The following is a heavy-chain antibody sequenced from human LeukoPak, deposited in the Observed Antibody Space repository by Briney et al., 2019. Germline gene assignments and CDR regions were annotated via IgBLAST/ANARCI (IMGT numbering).Heavy chain of an antibody. Sequence: GGSLRLSCAASGFTFRSYAMSWVRQAPGKGLEWVSAISGSGSSTDYADSVKGRFTISRDNSKNTLYLQMNSLRAEDTAVYYCAKVMEGGSSWYLSYYYYMDVWGKGTTVTVSS. CDR1: GFTFRSYA. CDR3: AKVMEGGSSWYLSYYYYMDV. J-gene: IGHJ6*03. V-gene: IGHV3-23*01. D-gene: IGHD6-13*01. CDR2: ISGSGSST.